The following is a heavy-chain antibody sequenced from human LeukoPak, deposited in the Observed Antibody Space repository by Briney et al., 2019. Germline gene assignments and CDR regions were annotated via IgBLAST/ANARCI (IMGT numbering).Heavy chain of an antibody. J-gene: IGHJ4*02. CDR2: IICSGGDT. Sequence: GGSLRLSCAASGFTFSSYAMNWVRQAPGKGLEWVSIICSGGDTYYSDSVKGGVTISRDNSKNTLYLQMNSLRAHDTAVYYCAKARGATYGTYYFDYWGQGTLVTVSS. D-gene: IGHD4/OR15-4a*01. CDR1: GFTFSSYA. V-gene: IGHV3-23*01. CDR3: AKARGATYGTYYFDY.